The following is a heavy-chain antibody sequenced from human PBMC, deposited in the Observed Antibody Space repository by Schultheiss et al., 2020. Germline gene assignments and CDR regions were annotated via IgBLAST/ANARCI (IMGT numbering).Heavy chain of an antibody. D-gene: IGHD2-2*01. J-gene: IGHJ5*02. Sequence: GGSLRLSCVASGFTFSSYAMHWVRQAPGKGLEWVAVIWYDGSNKYYADSVKGRFTISRDNSKNTLYLQMNSLRAEDTAVYYCARVLWRYCSSTSCYLGDWFDPWGQGTLVTVSS. V-gene: IGHV3-30*04. CDR2: IWYDGSNK. CDR3: ARVLWRYCSSTSCYLGDWFDP. CDR1: GFTFSSYA.